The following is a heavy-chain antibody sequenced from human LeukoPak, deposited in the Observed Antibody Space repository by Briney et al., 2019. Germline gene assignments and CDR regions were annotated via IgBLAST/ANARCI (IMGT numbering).Heavy chain of an antibody. D-gene: IGHD6-19*01. V-gene: IGHV3-7*01. J-gene: IGHJ5*02. CDR2: IKQDGSEK. CDR1: GFTFSDYY. Sequence: GGSLRHPCAASGFTFSDYYMSWIRQAPGKGLEWVANIKQDGSEKYYVDSVKGRFTISRDNAKNSLYLQMNSLRAEDTAVYYCARAWRKYSSGWYAFWFDPWGQGTLVTVSS. CDR3: ARAWRKYSSGWYAFWFDP.